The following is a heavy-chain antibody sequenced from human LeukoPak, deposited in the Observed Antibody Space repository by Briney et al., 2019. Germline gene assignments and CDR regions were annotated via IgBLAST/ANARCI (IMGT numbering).Heavy chain of an antibody. CDR1: GFTFRTYS. Sequence: PGGSLRLSCAASGFTFRTYSIIWVRQAPGKGLEWVSHIGGSGSFIYYADSVKGRFTISRDNAKNSVSLQMNSLRAEDMALYYCAKDVGGPLADAFDIWGQGAMVTVSS. D-gene: IGHD2-15*01. V-gene: IGHV3-48*01. CDR3: AKDVGGPLADAFDI. CDR2: IGGSGSFI. J-gene: IGHJ3*02.